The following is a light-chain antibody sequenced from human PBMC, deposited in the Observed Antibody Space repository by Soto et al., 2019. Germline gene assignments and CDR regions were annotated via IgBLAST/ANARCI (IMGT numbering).Light chain of an antibody. V-gene: IGLV1-36*01. CDR3: AAWDDSLNGYV. CDR2: YDD. CDR1: SSNIGINA. Sequence: QSVLTQPPSVSEAPRQRVTISCSGSSSNIGINAVNWYQQLPGKAPKLLIYYDDLLPSGVSDRFSGSKSGTSASLAISGLQSEDEADYYCAAWDDSLNGYVFGTGTKVTVL. J-gene: IGLJ1*01.